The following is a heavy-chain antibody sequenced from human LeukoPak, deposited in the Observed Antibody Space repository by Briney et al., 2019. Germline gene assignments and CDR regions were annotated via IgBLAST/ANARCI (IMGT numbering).Heavy chain of an antibody. CDR2: IYYSGST. J-gene: IGHJ4*02. CDR1: GGSISSRSYY. V-gene: IGHV4-39*07. CDR3: ARALQVDSISDY. Sequence: SETLSLTCTVSGGSISSRSYYWGWIRQPPGKGLEWIGSIYYSGSTYYNPSLKSRVTISVDTSKNQFSLKLSSVTAADTAVYYCARALQVDSISDYWGQGTLVTVSS. D-gene: IGHD2-8*02.